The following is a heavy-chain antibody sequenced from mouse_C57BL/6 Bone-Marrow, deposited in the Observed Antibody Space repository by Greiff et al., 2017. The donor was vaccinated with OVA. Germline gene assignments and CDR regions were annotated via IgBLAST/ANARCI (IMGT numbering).Heavy chain of an antibody. CDR3: TRDRGRLRRSPYWYFDV. V-gene: IGHV5-9-1*02. J-gene: IGHJ1*03. CDR1: GFTFSSYA. D-gene: IGHD2-2*01. Sequence: DVMLVESGEGLVKPGGSLKLSCAASGFTFSSYAMSWVRQTPEKRLEWVAYISSGGDYIYYADTVKGRFTLSRDNARNTLYLQMSSLKSEDTAMYYCTRDRGRLRRSPYWYFDVWGTGTTVTVSS. CDR2: ISSGGDYI.